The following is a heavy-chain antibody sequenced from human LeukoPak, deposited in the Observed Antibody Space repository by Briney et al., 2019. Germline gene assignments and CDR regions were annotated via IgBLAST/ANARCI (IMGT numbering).Heavy chain of an antibody. J-gene: IGHJ4*02. CDR2: IYPDDSDT. D-gene: IGHD2-2*01. CDR1: GYSFTSYW. Sequence: TGESLKISCKGSGYSFTSYWIGWVRQMPGKGLEWMGIIYPDDSDTRYSPSFQGQVTISADKSISTAYLQWSSLKASDTAMYYCAKIDRTYCSRSSCYALDYWGQGTLVTVSS. V-gene: IGHV5-51*01. CDR3: AKIDRTYCSRSSCYALDY.